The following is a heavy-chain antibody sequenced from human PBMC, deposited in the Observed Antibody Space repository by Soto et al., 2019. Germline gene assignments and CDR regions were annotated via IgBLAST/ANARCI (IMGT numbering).Heavy chain of an antibody. CDR3: AKSTEYYDFWSGYYSDY. V-gene: IGHV3-23*01. D-gene: IGHD3-3*01. Sequence: GGSLRLSCAASGFTFGRYAMSWVRQAPGKGLEWVSAISGSGGSTYYADSVKGRFTISRDNSKNTLYLQMNSPRAEDTAVYYCAKSTEYYDFWSGYYSDYWGQGTLVTVSS. CDR1: GFTFGRYA. CDR2: ISGSGGST. J-gene: IGHJ4*02.